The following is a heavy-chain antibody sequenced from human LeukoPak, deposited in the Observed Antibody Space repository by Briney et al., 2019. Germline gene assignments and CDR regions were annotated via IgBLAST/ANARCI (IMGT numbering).Heavy chain of an antibody. CDR2: ITGSGGST. J-gene: IGHJ4*02. CDR1: GFIFSSYA. CDR3: ARGRDGSQSPIDD. D-gene: IGHD5-24*01. Sequence: GGSLRLSCGASGFIFSSYAMSWVRQAPGKGLEWVSAITGSGGSTYYEDSVKGRFTISRDNAKNSLYLQMNSLRAEDTAVYYCARGRDGSQSPIDDWGQGTLVTVSS. V-gene: IGHV3-23*01.